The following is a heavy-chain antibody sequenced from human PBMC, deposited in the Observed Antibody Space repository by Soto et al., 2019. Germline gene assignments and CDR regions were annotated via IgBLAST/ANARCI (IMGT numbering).Heavy chain of an antibody. V-gene: IGHV3-21*01. Sequence: GGSLRLSCAASGFTFSSYSMNWVRQAPGKGLEWVSSISSSSSYIYYADSVKGRFTISRDNAKNSLYLQMNSLRAEDTAVYYCASLGPAHRAFDIWGQGTMVTVSS. CDR1: GFTFSSYS. J-gene: IGHJ3*02. D-gene: IGHD3-16*01. CDR2: ISSSSSYI. CDR3: ASLGPAHRAFDI.